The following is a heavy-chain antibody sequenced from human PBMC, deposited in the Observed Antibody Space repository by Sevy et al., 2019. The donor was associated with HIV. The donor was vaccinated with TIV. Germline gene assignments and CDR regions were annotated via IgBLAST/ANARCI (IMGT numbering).Heavy chain of an antibody. CDR2: TYYSGST. D-gene: IGHD3-10*01. J-gene: IGHJ4*02. CDR3: ATMASGSNYFDF. CDR1: GGSISSYF. V-gene: IGHV4-59*01. Sequence: SETLSLTCTVSGGSISSYFWNWIRQPPGKGLEWIGYTYYSGSTYYNPSLKSRVTISVDTSKNQLSLKLISVTAADSAVYYCATMASGSNYFDFWGQGTLVTVSS.